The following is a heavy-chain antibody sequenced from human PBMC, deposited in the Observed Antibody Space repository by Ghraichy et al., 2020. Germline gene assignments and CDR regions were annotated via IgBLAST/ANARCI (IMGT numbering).Heavy chain of an antibody. D-gene: IGHD3-3*01. J-gene: IGHJ5*01. V-gene: IGHV1-69*13. CDR2: IAPVFGPP. CDR1: GGSFSNYV. CDR3: ARGGPAYDFWSGYRFES. Sequence: SVKVSCKTSGGSFSNYVISWVRQAPGQGLEWMGGIAPVFGPPNSAQKFQGRVTITADESTTTAYLELSSLRSEDTAVYYCARGGPAYDFWSGYRFESWGRGTLVTVSS.